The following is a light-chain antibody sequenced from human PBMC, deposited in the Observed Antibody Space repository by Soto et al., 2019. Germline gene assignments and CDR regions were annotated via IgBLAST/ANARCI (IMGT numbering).Light chain of an antibody. Sequence: DIQMTQSPSTLSASVGDRVTITGRAGQSISSWLAWYQHNSGKAPKPLIYKASILESGFPSRISGSGSGTDSTDTISRLLPDYFPPYYGEEYNSLYTCGQETQVEIK. V-gene: IGKV1-5*03. CDR3: EEYNSLYT. CDR1: QSISSW. J-gene: IGKJ2*01. CDR2: KAS.